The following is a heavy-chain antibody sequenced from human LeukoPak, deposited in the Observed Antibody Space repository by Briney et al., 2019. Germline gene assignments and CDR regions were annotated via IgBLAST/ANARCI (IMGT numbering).Heavy chain of an antibody. CDR2: VYYSGST. CDR1: GGSISSYY. CDR3: ARERMSSSGWYLDY. V-gene: IGHV4-59*12. J-gene: IGHJ4*02. Sequence: SETLSLTCTVSGGSISSYYRSWIRQPPGKGLEWIGYVYYSGSTNYNPSLKSRVTISLDTSKNQFSLRLRSVTAADTAVFYCARERMSSSGWYLDYWGQGTLVIVST. D-gene: IGHD6-19*01.